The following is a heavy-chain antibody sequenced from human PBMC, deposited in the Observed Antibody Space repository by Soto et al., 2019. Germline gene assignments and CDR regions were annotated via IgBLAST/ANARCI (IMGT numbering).Heavy chain of an antibody. CDR2: INSDGGST. D-gene: IGHD3-16*01. CDR3: ARPYYDYVWGSYLPHNWFDP. CDR1: GFTFSSYW. V-gene: IGHV3-74*01. Sequence: PGGSLRLSCAASGFTFSSYWMHWVRQAPGKGLVWVSRINSDGGSTSYADSVKGRFTISRDNAKNTLYLQMNSLRAEDTAVYYCARPYYDYVWGSYLPHNWFDPWGQGTLVTVSS. J-gene: IGHJ5*02.